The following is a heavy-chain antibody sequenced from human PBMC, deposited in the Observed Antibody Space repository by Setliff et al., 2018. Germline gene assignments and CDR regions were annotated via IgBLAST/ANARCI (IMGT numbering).Heavy chain of an antibody. CDR1: GYSFTSHY. CDR2: INPGGVTS. V-gene: IGHV1-46*01. D-gene: IGHD6-25*01. J-gene: IGHJ4*02. CDR3: ARAGLAAAGRKGVFDH. Sequence: GASVKVSCKTSGYSFTSHYIHWVRQAPGQGLEWVGIINPGGVTSSSTQKFEGRVTMTRDTSTSTVYMELNSLTSDDTAVYYCARAGLAAAGRKGVFDHWGQGTLVTVSS.